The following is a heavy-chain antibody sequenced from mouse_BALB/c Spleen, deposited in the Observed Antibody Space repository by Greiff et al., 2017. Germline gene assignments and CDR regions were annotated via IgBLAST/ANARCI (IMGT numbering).Heavy chain of an antibody. V-gene: IGHV2-9*02. J-gene: IGHJ2*01. CDR3: ARDYYGSSYYFDY. CDR2: IWAGGST. Sequence: VQLKESGPGLVAPSQSLSITCTVSGFSLTSYGVHWVRQPPGKGLEWLGVIWAGGSTNYNSALMSRLSISKDNSKSQVFLKMNSLQTDDTAMYYCARDYYGSSYYFDYWGQGTTLTVSS. D-gene: IGHD1-1*01. CDR1: GFSLTSYG.